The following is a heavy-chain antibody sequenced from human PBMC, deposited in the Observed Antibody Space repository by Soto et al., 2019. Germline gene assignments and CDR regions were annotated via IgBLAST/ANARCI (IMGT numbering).Heavy chain of an antibody. D-gene: IGHD3-22*01. J-gene: IGHJ4*02. CDR3: ARIRGTFVSGYLGPFFDY. V-gene: IGHV4-59*08. CDR1: GGSINNYY. CDR2: MHYSGNN. Sequence: PSETLSLTCRVSGGSINNYYWNWVRQPPGKGLEWIGYMHYSGNNEYSPSFKSRVTISVDRSKNQFSLRLNSVTAADTAVYYCARIRGTFVSGYLGPFFDYWGQGTLVTVSS.